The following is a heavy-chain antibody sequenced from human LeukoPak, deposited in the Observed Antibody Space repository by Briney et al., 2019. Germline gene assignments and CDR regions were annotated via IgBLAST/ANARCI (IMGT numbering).Heavy chain of an antibody. J-gene: IGHJ4*02. CDR2: ISSISSYI. CDR3: ARGGIAAAGAYFDY. D-gene: IGHD6-13*01. Sequence: NPGGSLTLAWAASGATFSSDSMNWIRHAPGKGQGRASSISSISSYINYADPSKGRFAISRDNAKNSLYLHMHSLMTEDTAVDYCARGGIAAAGAYFDYSGQGTLVT. CDR1: GATFSSDS. V-gene: IGHV3-21*01.